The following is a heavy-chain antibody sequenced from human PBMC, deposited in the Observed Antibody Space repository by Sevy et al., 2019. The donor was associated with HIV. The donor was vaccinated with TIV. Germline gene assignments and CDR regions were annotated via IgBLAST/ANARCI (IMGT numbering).Heavy chain of an antibody. CDR3: ARACAAAGGKSGPIDAFGI. Sequence: GGSLRLSCVASGFTFSTYDMHWVRQVTGKGLEWVSGIGTLTDTYYPDSVKGRFIISRENAKNSLYLQMNSLGAGDTAVYYCARACAAAGGKSGPIDAFGIWGQGTLVTVSS. CDR1: GFTFSTYD. CDR2: IGTLTDT. J-gene: IGHJ3*02. D-gene: IGHD6-13*01. V-gene: IGHV3-13*01.